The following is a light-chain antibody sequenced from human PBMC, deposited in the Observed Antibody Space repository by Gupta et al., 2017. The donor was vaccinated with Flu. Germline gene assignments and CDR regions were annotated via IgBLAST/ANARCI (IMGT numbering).Light chain of an antibody. CDR2: LAS. V-gene: IGKV4-1*01. CDR3: HQYYASAS. J-gene: IGKJ2*01. Sequence: VSLAERATINCKASLSGGYSQNSKTLLNWYQQKPGKAPKLLIYLASNLETGVPARFSGSGSGTHLTLTISSLQPEDVATYYCHQYYASASFGPGTRLEIK. CDR1: LSGGYSQNSKTL.